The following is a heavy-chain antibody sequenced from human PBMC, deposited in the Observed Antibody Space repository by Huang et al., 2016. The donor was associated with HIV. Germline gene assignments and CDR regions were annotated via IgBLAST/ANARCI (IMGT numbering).Heavy chain of an antibody. J-gene: IGHJ4*02. D-gene: IGHD5-18*01. V-gene: IGHV3-11*01. CDR3: ARDHSYGWFDY. CDR1: GFTFSDYY. Sequence: QVQLVESGGGLVKPGGFLRLYCAASGFTFSDYYMSWIPQAEGKGWEWVSYMSSSGSTIYYADSVKGRFTISRDNAKNSLYLQMNSLRAEDTAVYYCARDHSYGWFDYWGQGTLVTVSS. CDR2: MSSSGSTI.